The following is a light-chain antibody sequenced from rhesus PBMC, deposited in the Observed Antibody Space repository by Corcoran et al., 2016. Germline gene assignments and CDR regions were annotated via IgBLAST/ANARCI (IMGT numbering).Light chain of an antibody. Sequence: IQMTQSPSSLSASVGDRVAITCRASQAITNDLAWYQQKPGETPKLPIDESSSVQRWIHSRFSVSGSGTDFTLTISSLQSEDFATYYCQHYYTTPWTFGQGTKVEIK. CDR3: QHYYTTPWT. CDR2: ESS. CDR1: QAITND. V-gene: IGKV1-80*01. J-gene: IGKJ1*01.